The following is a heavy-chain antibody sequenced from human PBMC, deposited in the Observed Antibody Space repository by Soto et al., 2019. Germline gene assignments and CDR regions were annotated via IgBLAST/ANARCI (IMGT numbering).Heavy chain of an antibody. V-gene: IGHV4-38-2*02. D-gene: IGHD6-13*01. CDR1: GYSINSGYY. CDR2: IYHSGST. Sequence: ESLSLTCAVSGYSINSGYYWGWIRQPPGKGLEWIGSIYHSGSTYYNPSLKSRVTISVDTSKNQFSLKLSSVTAADTAVYYCARDLTSSSWYASCDYWGQGTLVTVSS. J-gene: IGHJ4*02. CDR3: ARDLTSSSWYASCDY.